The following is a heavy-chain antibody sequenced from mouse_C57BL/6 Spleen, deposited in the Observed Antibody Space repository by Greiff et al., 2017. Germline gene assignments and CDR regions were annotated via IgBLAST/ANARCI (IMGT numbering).Heavy chain of an antibody. V-gene: IGHV1-42*01. CDR1: GYSFTGYY. CDR3: ARRSHYYGSYYFDY. J-gene: IGHJ2*01. D-gene: IGHD1-1*01. Sequence: VHVKQSGPELVKPGASVKISCKASGYSFTGYYMNWVKQSPEKSLEWIGEINPSTGGTTYNQKFKAKATLTVDKSSSTAYMQLKSLTSEDSAVYYCARRSHYYGSYYFDYWGQGTTLTVSS. CDR2: INPSTGGT.